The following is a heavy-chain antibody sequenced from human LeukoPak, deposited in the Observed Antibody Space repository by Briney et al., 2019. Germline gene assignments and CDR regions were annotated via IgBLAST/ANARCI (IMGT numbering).Heavy chain of an antibody. V-gene: IGHV3-74*01. CDR3: ARDGTSYSSSSYFQH. D-gene: IGHD6-6*01. CDR1: GFPFSSYW. CDR2: INSDGSST. J-gene: IGHJ1*01. Sequence: GGSLRLSCAASGFPFSSYWMHWVGPAPGKGLVWVSRINSDGSSTSYADSVKGRFTISRDNAKNTLYLQMDSLRAEDTAVYYCARDGTSYSSSSYFQHWGQGTLVTVSS.